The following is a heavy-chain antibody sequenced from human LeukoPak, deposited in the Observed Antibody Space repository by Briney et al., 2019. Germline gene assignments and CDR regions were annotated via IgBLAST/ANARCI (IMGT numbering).Heavy chain of an antibody. V-gene: IGHV1-2*02. CDR2: SNANTGAT. CDR3: ARDRVGSGWPRPYYFEI. D-gene: IGHD6-19*01. CDR1: GYTFTGYY. J-gene: IGHJ4*02. Sequence: ASVKVSCKPSGYTFTGYYLHWVRQAPGQGPEWMGWSNANTGATMYSQKFQGRVTMTRDTSVSTGYMELRSLTSDDSAVYYCARDRVGSGWPRPYYFEIWGQGTLVTVSS.